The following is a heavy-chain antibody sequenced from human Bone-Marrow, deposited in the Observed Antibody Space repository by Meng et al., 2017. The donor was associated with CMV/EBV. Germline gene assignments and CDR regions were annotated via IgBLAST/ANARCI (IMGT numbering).Heavy chain of an antibody. Sequence: STRASCQAPGSTFSRYYMHWVRQAPGQGLERMGWINPNSGGTNYAQKFQGRVTMTRDTSISTAYMELSRLRSDDTAVYYCARGAVGYDFWSCFLYYYGMDVWGQGSTVTVSS. D-gene: IGHD3-3*01. CDR3: ARGAVGYDFWSCFLYYYGMDV. J-gene: IGHJ6*02. CDR2: INPNSGGT. CDR1: GSTFSRYY. V-gene: IGHV1-2*02.